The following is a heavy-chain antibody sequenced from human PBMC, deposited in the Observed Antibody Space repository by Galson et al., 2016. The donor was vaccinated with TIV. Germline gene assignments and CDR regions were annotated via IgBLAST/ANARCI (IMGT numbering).Heavy chain of an antibody. CDR3: ARAPTLIVATIYWYFDL. J-gene: IGHJ2*01. D-gene: IGHD5-12*01. CDR1: GYTFTGCF. V-gene: IGHV1-2*02. CDR2: INPNSGGT. Sequence: SVKVSCKASGYTFTGCFMHWVRQAPGQGLEWMGWINPNSGGTNYAQKFQGRVTMTRDTSISTAYMELSSLISDDTAMYFCARAPTLIVATIYWYFDLWGRGTLVTVSS.